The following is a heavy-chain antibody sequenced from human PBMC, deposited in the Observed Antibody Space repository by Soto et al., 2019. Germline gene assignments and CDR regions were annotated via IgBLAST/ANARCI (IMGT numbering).Heavy chain of an antibody. CDR3: VKRGRNWGAFDF. Sequence: VQLLESGGDLVQPGGSLRLSCVASGFILNNYAMSWVRQAPGKGLEWVSTIGGTDGDSDGVPWYEDSVKGRFTISRDSPANTLFLHMDNLRDEDSDIYYCVKRGRNWGAFDFWGQGTKVVVSS. CDR2: IGGTDGDSDGVP. D-gene: IGHD7-27*01. CDR1: GFILNNYA. J-gene: IGHJ3*01. V-gene: IGHV3-23*01.